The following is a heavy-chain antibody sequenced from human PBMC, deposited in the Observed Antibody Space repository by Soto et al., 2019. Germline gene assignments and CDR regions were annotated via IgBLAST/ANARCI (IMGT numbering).Heavy chain of an antibody. Sequence: SVKVSCKASGYTLTTNHMHWVRQAPGQGLEWMGIINPSGSTSYAQKFQGRVTMTRNTSTSTVYMELSSLRSEDTAVYYCARDLCCSSTRCNWSDPWGQGTLVTVSS. CDR2: INPSGST. J-gene: IGHJ5*02. D-gene: IGHD2-2*01. CDR3: ARDLCCSSTRCNWSDP. CDR1: GYTLTTNH. V-gene: IGHV1-46*01.